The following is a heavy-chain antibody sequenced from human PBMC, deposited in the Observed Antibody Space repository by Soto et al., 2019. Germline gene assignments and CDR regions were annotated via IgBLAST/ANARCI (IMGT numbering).Heavy chain of an antibody. CDR2: INAGNGNT. D-gene: IGHD6-6*01. CDR1: GYTFTSYA. V-gene: IGHV1-3*01. CDR3: ARDNREYSSSSGKSYYYYYYMDV. J-gene: IGHJ6*03. Sequence: ASVKVSCKASGYTFTSYAMHWVRQAPGQRLEWMGWINAGNGNTKYSQKFQGRVTITRDTSASTAYMELSSLRSEDTAVYYCARDNREYSSSSGKSYYYYYYMDVWGKGTTVTVSS.